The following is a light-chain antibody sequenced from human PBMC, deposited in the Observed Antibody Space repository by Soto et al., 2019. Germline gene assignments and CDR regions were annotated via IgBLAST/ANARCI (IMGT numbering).Light chain of an antibody. V-gene: IGKV2-28*01. J-gene: IGKJ5*01. CDR2: LAS. CDR1: QSLLYSDGDNY. CDR3: MQALQTPNT. Sequence: DIVMPQSPLSLGVTPGEPASISCRSSQSLLYSDGDNYLDWYLQKPGQSPQILIYLASNRASGVPARFSGSGSGTYFTLKISRVEAEDVGLYYCMQALQTPNTFGQGTRLDIK.